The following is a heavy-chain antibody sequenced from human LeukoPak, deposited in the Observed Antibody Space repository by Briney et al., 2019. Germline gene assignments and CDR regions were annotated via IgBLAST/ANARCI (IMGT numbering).Heavy chain of an antibody. D-gene: IGHD2-15*01. CDR1: GYCFTSYW. Sequence: GESLKISFKGSGYCFTSYWIGWVRPMPGKGLEWMGIIYPGDSDTRYSPSFQGQVTISADKSISTAYLQWSSLKASDTAMYYCARSTLVAATPGFDYWGQGTLVTVSS. J-gene: IGHJ4*02. CDR3: ARSTLVAATPGFDY. CDR2: IYPGDSDT. V-gene: IGHV5-51*01.